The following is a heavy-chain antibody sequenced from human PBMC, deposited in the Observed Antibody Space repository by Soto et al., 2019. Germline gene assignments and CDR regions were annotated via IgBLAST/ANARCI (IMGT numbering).Heavy chain of an antibody. CDR1: GYNFTSYY. V-gene: IGHV1-46*03. Sequence: ASVKVSCKSSGYNFTSYYMHWVRQAPGQGLEWMGIIDPSGGSTSYAQKFQGRVSMTRDTSTSTVYMDLSSLRSEDTAVYYCARDLTGGPTYYDFWSGYSPVDYWGLGTLVTVSS. CDR3: ARDLTGGPTYYDFWSGYSPVDY. J-gene: IGHJ4*02. D-gene: IGHD3-3*01. CDR2: IDPSGGST.